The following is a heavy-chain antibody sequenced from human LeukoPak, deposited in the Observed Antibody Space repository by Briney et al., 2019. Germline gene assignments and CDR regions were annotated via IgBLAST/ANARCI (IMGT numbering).Heavy chain of an antibody. CDR2: INHSGST. CDR3: ARVSSRRLPPTYSYDRRNYFDY. Sequence: SETLSLTCAVYGGSFSGYYWNWIRQPPGKGLEWIGEINHSGSTNYNPSLKSRVTVSLDTSKNQFSLRLSSVTAADTAVYYCARVSSRRLPPTYSYDRRNYFDYWGQGTLVTVSS. J-gene: IGHJ4*02. CDR1: GGSFSGYY. D-gene: IGHD3-22*01. V-gene: IGHV4-34*01.